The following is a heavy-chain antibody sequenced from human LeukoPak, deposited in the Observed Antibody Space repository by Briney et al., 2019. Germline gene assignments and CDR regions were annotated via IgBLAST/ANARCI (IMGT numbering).Heavy chain of an antibody. CDR3: ARVSILIVPYYAFDI. CDR2: ISSSSNYI. CDR1: GFSFSSYS. D-gene: IGHD2/OR15-2a*01. Sequence: PGGSLRLSCAASGFSFSSYSMKWVRQAPGKGLEWVSSISSSSNYIYYAGSVKGRFTISRDNAKNSLYLQMNSLRAEDTAVYYCARVSILIVPYYAFDIWGQGTMVTVSS. J-gene: IGHJ3*02. V-gene: IGHV3-21*01.